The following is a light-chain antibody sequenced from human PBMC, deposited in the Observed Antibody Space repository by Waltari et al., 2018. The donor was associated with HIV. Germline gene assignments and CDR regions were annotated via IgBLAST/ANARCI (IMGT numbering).Light chain of an antibody. CDR1: NSHIGNNY. V-gene: IGLV1-51*01. CDR3: GTWDSSLSAGV. CDR2: DNN. Sequence: QSVLTQPPSVSAAPGQKVTIPCPGSNSHIGNNYVSWYQQPPGTAPKLLIYDNNKRPSGIPDRFSGSKSGTSATLGITGLQTGDEADYYCGTWDSSLSAGVFGGGTKLTVL. J-gene: IGLJ2*01.